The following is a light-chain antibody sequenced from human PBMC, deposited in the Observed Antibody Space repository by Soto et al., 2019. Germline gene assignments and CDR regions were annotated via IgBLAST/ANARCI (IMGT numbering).Light chain of an antibody. V-gene: IGKV3-15*01. CDR2: GAS. CDR1: QSVSGN. CDR3: QQYNNWFSIT. Sequence: EIVMTQSPATLSVSPGERATLSCRARQSVSGNLAWYQQKPGQAPRLLIYGASTRANGIPARFSGSGSGAEFTLTISSLQSEDFAVYYCQQYNNWFSITFGQGTRLEIQ. J-gene: IGKJ5*01.